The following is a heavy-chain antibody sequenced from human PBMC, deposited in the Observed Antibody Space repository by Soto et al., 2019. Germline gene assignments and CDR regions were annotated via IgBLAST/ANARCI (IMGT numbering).Heavy chain of an antibody. CDR3: ARDLLLWFGEFSNWFDP. D-gene: IGHD3-10*01. CDR2: IYHSGST. CDR1: GYSISSGYY. J-gene: IGHJ5*02. Sequence: SETLSLTCAVSGYSISSGYYWGWIRQPPGKGLEWIGSIYHSGSTYYNPSLKSRVTISVDTSKNQFSLKLSSVTAADTAVYYCARDLLLWFGEFSNWFDPWGQGTLVTVAS. V-gene: IGHV4-38-2*01.